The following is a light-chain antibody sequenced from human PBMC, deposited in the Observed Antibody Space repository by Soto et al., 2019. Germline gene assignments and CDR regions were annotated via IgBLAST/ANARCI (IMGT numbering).Light chain of an antibody. CDR1: FSDVGSYNL. CDR3: CSYAGSSTVV. CDR2: EDT. Sequence: QSALTQPASVSGSPGQSSTISCTGTFSDVGSYNLVSWYQQHPGKAPKLMIYEDTKRPSGVSNRFSGSKSGYTASLTISGLQAEDEADYYCCSYAGSSTVVFGGGTELTVL. J-gene: IGLJ2*01. V-gene: IGLV2-23*01.